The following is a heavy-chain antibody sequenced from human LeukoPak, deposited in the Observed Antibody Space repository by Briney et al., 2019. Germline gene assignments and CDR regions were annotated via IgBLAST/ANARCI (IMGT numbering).Heavy chain of an antibody. CDR1: GGSFNGYY. J-gene: IGHJ4*02. D-gene: IGHD3-16*02. CDR3: ARSYYDYVWGSYRGKAYFDY. V-gene: IGHV4-34*01. CDR2: INHSGST. Sequence: SETLSLTCAVYGGSFNGYYWSWIRQPPGKGLEWIGEINHSGSTNYNPSLKSRVTISVDTSKNQFSLKLSSVTAADTAVYYCARSYYDYVWGSYRGKAYFDYWGQGTLVTVSS.